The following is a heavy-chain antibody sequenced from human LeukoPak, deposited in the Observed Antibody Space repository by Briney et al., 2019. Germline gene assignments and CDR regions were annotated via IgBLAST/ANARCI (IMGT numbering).Heavy chain of an antibody. CDR3: ARDSMVRGVILPDY. J-gene: IGHJ4*02. Sequence: GASVTVSCKASGYTFTGYYMHWVRQAPGQGLEWMGWINPNSGGTNYARKFQGWVTMTRDTSISTAYMELSRLRSDDTAVYYCARDSMVRGVILPDYWGQGTLVTVSS. V-gene: IGHV1-2*04. CDR2: INPNSGGT. CDR1: GYTFTGYY. D-gene: IGHD3-10*01.